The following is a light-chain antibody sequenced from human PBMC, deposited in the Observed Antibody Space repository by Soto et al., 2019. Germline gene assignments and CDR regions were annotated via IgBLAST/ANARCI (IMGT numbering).Light chain of an antibody. Sequence: QSALTQPASVSGSPGQSITISCTGTSSDVGGYNYVSWYQQQSGKAPKLMIHEVSNRPSGVSNRFSGSKSGNTASLTISGLQAEDEDDYYCSSYTSSRVYVFGIGTKVTVL. CDR1: SSDVGGYNY. CDR3: SSYTSSRVYV. V-gene: IGLV2-14*01. CDR2: EVS. J-gene: IGLJ1*01.